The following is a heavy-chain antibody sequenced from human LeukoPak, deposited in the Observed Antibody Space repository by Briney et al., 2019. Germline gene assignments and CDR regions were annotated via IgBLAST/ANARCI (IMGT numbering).Heavy chain of an antibody. CDR2: IYSGGDT. CDR3: AAKVELRSNGPYFNS. CDR1: GSTVSSNY. J-gene: IGHJ4*02. D-gene: IGHD1-7*01. Sequence: GGSLRLSCAPSGSTVSSNYMSWVRQAPGKGLEWVSVIYSGGDTFYADSVKGRFTISRDNSKNTLYLQMNSLRAEDTAVYYCAAKVELRSNGPYFNSWGQGTLVTVSS. V-gene: IGHV3-53*01.